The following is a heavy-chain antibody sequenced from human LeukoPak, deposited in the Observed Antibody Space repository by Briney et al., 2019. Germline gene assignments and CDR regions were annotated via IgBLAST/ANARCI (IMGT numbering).Heavy chain of an antibody. CDR1: GFTFSSYA. Sequence: TGGSLRLSCAASGFTFSSYAMSWVRQAPGKGLEWVSAISGSGGSTYYADSVKGRFTISRDNSKNTLYLQMNSLRAEDTAVYYCARPGHYYDSSGYYFEVWGQGTLVTVSS. V-gene: IGHV3-23*01. D-gene: IGHD3-22*01. CDR2: ISGSGGST. J-gene: IGHJ4*02. CDR3: ARPGHYYDSSGYYFEV.